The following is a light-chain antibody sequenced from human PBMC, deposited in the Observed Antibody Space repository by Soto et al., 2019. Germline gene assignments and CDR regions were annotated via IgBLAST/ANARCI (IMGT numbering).Light chain of an antibody. J-gene: IGLJ2*01. CDR2: EVS. Sequence: QSALTQPASVSGSPGQSITISCTGTSSDVGGYNYVSWYQQHPDKAPKLMIYEVSNRPSGVSNRFSGSKSGNTAPLTISGLQAEDEADYYCSSYTSSSTPVFGGGTKLTVL. CDR1: SSDVGGYNY. V-gene: IGLV2-14*01. CDR3: SSYTSSSTPV.